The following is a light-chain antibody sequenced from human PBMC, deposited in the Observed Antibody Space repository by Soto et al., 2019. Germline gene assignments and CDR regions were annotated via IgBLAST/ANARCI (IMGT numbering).Light chain of an antibody. CDR1: QSVSSY. J-gene: IGKJ5*01. CDR3: QQRSNWPPIT. V-gene: IGKV3-11*01. CDR2: DAS. Sequence: ESVGPDCPVTLSLSPGERATLSCRASQSVSSYLAWYQQKPGQAPRLLIYDASNRATGIPARFSGGGSGTDFTLTIDSLEPEDFAIYYCQQRSNWPPITFGQGTRLEIK.